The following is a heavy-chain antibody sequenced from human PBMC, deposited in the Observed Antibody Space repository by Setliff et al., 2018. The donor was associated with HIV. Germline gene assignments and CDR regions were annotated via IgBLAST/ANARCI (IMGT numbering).Heavy chain of an antibody. CDR1: GGSISSYY. J-gene: IGHJ4*02. D-gene: IGHD3-10*01. CDR3: AREGGSASYGY. Sequence: PSETLSLTCAVSGGSISSYYWSWIRQPPGKGLEWIGEIYHSGSTNYNPSLKSRVTISVDTSKNQFSLKLSSVTAADTAVYYCAREGGSASYGYWGQGTLVTVSS. CDR2: IYHSGST. V-gene: IGHV4-59*01.